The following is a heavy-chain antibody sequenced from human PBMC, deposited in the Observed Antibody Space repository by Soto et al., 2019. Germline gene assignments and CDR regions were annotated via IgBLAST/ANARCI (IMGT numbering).Heavy chain of an antibody. Sequence: PGGSLRLSCAASGFTFSSYAMHWVRQAPGKGLEWVAVISYDGSNKYYADSVKGRFTISRDNSKNTLYLQMNSLGAEDTAVYYCARDGGDCSGGSCYAVGYYYYGMDVWGQGTTVTVSS. J-gene: IGHJ6*02. D-gene: IGHD2-15*01. CDR1: GFTFSSYA. V-gene: IGHV3-30-3*01. CDR3: ARDGGDCSGGSCYAVGYYYYGMDV. CDR2: ISYDGSNK.